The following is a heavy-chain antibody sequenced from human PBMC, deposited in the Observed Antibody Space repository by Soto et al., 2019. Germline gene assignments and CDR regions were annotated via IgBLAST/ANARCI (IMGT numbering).Heavy chain of an antibody. Sequence: SGPTLVNPTQTLTLTCTFSWFSLSTGGMSVSWIRQPPGKALEWLALIDWVDDKYYTISLKTRLTISKDTSKNQVVLTMPNMDPVDAATYYCVRSTLDSSSSGRGFDPWGQGTLVTVSS. D-gene: IGHD6-6*01. V-gene: IGHV2-70*01. CDR1: WFSLSTGGMS. J-gene: IGHJ5*02. CDR2: IDWVDDK. CDR3: VRSTLDSSSSGRGFDP.